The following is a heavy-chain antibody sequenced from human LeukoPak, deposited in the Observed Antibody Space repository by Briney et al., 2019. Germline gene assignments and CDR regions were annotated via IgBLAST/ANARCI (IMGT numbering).Heavy chain of an antibody. Sequence: GGSLRLSCAASGXIFSSAWVTWVRQAPGKGLESVGRIKSKTDGGTTDYAAPVKGRFTISRDDSKNTLYLQMNSLQIEDTAVYYCSAALDYWGQGTLVTVSS. CDR1: GXIFSSAW. CDR3: SAALDY. CDR2: IKSKTDGGTT. V-gene: IGHV3-15*01. J-gene: IGHJ4*02. D-gene: IGHD2-15*01.